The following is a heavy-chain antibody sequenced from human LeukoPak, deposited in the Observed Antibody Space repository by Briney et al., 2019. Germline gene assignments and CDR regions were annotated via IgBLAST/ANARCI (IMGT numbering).Heavy chain of an antibody. CDR3: ARDLEGFVGEPCAFDI. CDR2: IYTSGST. CDR1: GASSSSGDYY. D-gene: IGHD1-1*01. V-gene: IGHV4-61*02. Sequence: SQALSLTCTVSGASSSSGDYYWSWIRQPAGKGLEWIGRIYTSGSTNYNPSLESRVAISIDTSKNQFSLKLNSVTAADTAVYYCARDLEGFVGEPCAFDIWGQGTMVTVSS. J-gene: IGHJ3*02.